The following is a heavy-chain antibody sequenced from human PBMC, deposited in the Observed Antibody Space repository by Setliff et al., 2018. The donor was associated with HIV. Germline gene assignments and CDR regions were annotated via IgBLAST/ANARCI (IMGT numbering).Heavy chain of an antibody. J-gene: IGHJ4*02. CDR2: ISGYNDNT. V-gene: IGHV1-18*01. CDR3: ARVFWPYSSSRFDY. Sequence: ASVQVSCKTSGYSFTTYGITWVRQAPGQGLEWMGWISGYNDNTNYAQKFQGRVTMTTDASTSTAYMEVRSLRSDDTAVYYCARVFWPYSSSRFDYWGQGTLVTVSS. CDR1: GYSFTTYG. D-gene: IGHD6-6*01.